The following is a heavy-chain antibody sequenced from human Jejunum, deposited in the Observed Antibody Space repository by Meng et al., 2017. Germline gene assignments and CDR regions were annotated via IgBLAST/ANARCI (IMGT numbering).Heavy chain of an antibody. J-gene: IGHJ4*02. CDR3: ARDRTTGRYFDY. Sequence: VDPPPLLPRLCTFPGGSSSSDDYYWSWIRQPPGKGLEWIGYIYYSRSTYYNPSLRSRVTISVDTSKNQFSLKLSSVTAADTAVYYCARDRTTGRYFDYWGQGTLVTVSS. V-gene: IGHV4-30-4*01. D-gene: IGHD4-11*01. CDR1: GGSSSSDDYY. CDR2: IYYSRST.